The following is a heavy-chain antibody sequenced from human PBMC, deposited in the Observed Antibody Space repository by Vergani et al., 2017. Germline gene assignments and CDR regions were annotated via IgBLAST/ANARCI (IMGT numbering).Heavy chain of an antibody. D-gene: IGHD3-9*01. V-gene: IGHV1-69*13. CDR3: ARGLTRYDMLTGYTRPQINYFDY. CDR1: GYTFTSYA. CDR2: IIPIFGTA. J-gene: IGHJ4*02. Sequence: QVQLVQSGAEVKKPGASVKVSCKASGYTFTSYAISWVRQAPGQGLEWMGGIIPIFGTANYAQKFQGRVTITADESTSPADMELSSLRSEDTAVYYCARGLTRYDMLTGYTRPQINYFDYWGQGTLVTVSS.